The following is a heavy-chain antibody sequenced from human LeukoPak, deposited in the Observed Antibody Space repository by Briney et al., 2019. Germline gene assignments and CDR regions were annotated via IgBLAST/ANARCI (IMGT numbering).Heavy chain of an antibody. CDR3: ASVKITVGGVIARWL. J-gene: IGHJ3*01. Sequence: GASVKVSCKASGYTFTGYYMHWVRQAPGQGLEWMGRINPNSGGTNYAQKFQGRVTMTRDTSISTAYMELSRLRSDDTAVYYCASVKITVGGVIARWLWGQGTMVTVSS. D-gene: IGHD3-16*02. CDR1: GYTFTGYY. CDR2: INPNSGGT. V-gene: IGHV1-2*06.